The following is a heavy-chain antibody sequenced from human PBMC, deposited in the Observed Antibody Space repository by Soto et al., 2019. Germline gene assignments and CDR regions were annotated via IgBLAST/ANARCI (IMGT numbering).Heavy chain of an antibody. D-gene: IGHD6-19*01. CDR1: GYTFTIYA. J-gene: IGHJ4*02. V-gene: IGHV1-3*01. Sequence: GASVKVSCKASGYTFTIYAMHWVRQAPGQRLEWMGWINAGNGNTKYSQKFQGRVTITRDTSASTAYMELSSLRSEDTAVYYCTSDWHIIGWFLRYWGQGTLVTVSS. CDR3: TSDWHIIGWFLRY. CDR2: INAGNGNT.